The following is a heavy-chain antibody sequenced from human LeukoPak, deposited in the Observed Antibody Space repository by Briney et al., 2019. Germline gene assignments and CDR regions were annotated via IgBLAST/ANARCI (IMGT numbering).Heavy chain of an antibody. D-gene: IGHD3-22*01. CDR3: ARIYYYDSSGYYDY. CDR2: IIPIFGTA. CDR1: GGTFSSYA. Sequence: GASVKVSCKASGGTFSSYAISWVRQAPGQGLEWMGGIIPIFGTANYAQKFQGRVTITADKSTSTAYMELSSLKSEDTAVYCCARIYYYDSSGYYDYWGQGTLVTVSS. V-gene: IGHV1-69*06. J-gene: IGHJ4*02.